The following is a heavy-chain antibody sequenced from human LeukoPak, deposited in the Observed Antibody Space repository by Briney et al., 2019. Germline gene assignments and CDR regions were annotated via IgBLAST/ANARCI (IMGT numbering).Heavy chain of an antibody. CDR1: GYTFTGYY. CDR3: AREPGGEEGYCSGGSCQSIDY. CDR2: INPNSGGT. Sequence: ASVKVSCKASGYTFTGYYMHWVRQAPGQGLEWMGWINPNSGGTNYAQKFQGRVTMTRDTSISTAYMELSRLRSDDTAVYYCAREPGGEEGYCSGGSCQSIDYWGQGTLVTVSS. J-gene: IGHJ4*02. D-gene: IGHD2-15*01. V-gene: IGHV1-2*02.